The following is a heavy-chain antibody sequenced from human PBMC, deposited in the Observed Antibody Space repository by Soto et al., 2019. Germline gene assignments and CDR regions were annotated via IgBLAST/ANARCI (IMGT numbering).Heavy chain of an antibody. CDR3: ARDQHPPVGFDP. Sequence: QVQLVESGGGVVQPGRSLRLSCAASGFTFSSYAMHWVRQAPGKGLEWVAVISYDGSNKYYADSVKGRFTISRDNSKNPLYVQMTSLRAEDAAVYYCARDQHPPVGFDPWGQGTLVTVSS. CDR2: ISYDGSNK. CDR1: GFTFSSYA. V-gene: IGHV3-30-3*01. J-gene: IGHJ5*02. D-gene: IGHD2-15*01.